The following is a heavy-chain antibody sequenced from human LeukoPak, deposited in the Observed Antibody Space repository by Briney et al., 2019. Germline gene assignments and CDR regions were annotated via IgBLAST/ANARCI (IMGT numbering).Heavy chain of an antibody. CDR3: ASVGYGDYFDYYYYVMDV. Sequence: GGSLRLSCGASGFTVSSNYMSWVRQAPGKGLEWVSVIYSGGSIYYADSVKGRFTISRDNSKNTLYLQMNSLRAEDTAVYYCASVGYGDYFDYYYYVMDVGGQGTTVTVSS. D-gene: IGHD4-17*01. CDR1: GFTVSSNY. V-gene: IGHV3-66*01. J-gene: IGHJ6*02. CDR2: IYSGGSI.